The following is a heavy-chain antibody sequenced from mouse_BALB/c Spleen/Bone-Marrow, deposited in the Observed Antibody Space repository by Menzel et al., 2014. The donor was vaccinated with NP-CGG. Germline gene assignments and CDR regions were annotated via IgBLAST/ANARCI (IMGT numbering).Heavy chain of an antibody. V-gene: IGHV14-3*02. D-gene: IGHD1-1*01. J-gene: IGHJ3*01. CDR1: GFNIKDTY. CDR3: ASYYYGSSLFAY. CDR2: IDPANGNT. Sequence: VQLQQPGAELVKPGASVKLSCTASGFNIKDTYMHWVKQRPERGLEWIGRIDPANGNTKYDPKFQGKATITADTSSNTAYLQLSSLTSEDTAVYYCASYYYGSSLFAYWGQGTLVTVSA.